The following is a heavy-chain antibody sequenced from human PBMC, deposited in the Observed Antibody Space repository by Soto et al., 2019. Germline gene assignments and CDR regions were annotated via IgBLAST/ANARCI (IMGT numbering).Heavy chain of an antibody. D-gene: IGHD4-17*01. CDR2: ITDNGGST. Sequence: GGSLRLSCAASGFTFSRDGMSWVRQAPGKGLEWVSLITDNGGSTYYADSVKGRFTISRDNTKNTLFLQMNSLRAEDTAVYYCAKERATTTAFDYWGQGTLVTVSS. CDR3: AKERATTTAFDY. V-gene: IGHV3-23*01. J-gene: IGHJ4*02. CDR1: GFTFSRDG.